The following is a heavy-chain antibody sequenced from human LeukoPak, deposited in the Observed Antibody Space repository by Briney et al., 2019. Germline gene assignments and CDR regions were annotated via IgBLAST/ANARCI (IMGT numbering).Heavy chain of an antibody. Sequence: GASVKVSCKVSGYTLTELSMHWVRQAPGKGLEGKGGFDPEDGETIYAQKFQGRVTMTEDTSTDTAYMELISLRSEDTAVYYCATAYGSRVTGYHLSSSFDYWGQGTLVTVSS. CDR3: ATAYGSRVTGYHLSSSFDY. V-gene: IGHV1-24*01. D-gene: IGHD3-9*01. CDR1: GYTLTELS. CDR2: FDPEDGET. J-gene: IGHJ4*02.